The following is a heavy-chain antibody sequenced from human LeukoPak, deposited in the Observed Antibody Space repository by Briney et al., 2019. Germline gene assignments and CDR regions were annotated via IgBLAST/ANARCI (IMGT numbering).Heavy chain of an antibody. CDR3: ASDPFVADSSSSPFDY. V-gene: IGHV3-23*01. J-gene: IGHJ4*02. Sequence: GGSLRLSCAASGFTFSSYAMSWVRQAPGKGLKWVSAISGSGGSTYYADSVKGRFTISRDNSKNTLYLQMNSLRAEDTAVYYCASDPFVADSSSSPFDYWGQGTLVTVSS. CDR1: GFTFSSYA. CDR2: ISGSGGST. D-gene: IGHD6-6*01.